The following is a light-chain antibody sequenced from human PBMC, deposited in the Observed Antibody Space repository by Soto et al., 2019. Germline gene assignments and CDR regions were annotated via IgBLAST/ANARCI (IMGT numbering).Light chain of an antibody. CDR1: QSVLYSSNNKNY. V-gene: IGKV4-1*01. CDR2: WAS. J-gene: IGKJ4*01. Sequence: DIVMTQSPDSLAVSLGERATINCKSSQSVLYSSNNKNYLAWYQQKPGQPPKLLIYWASTRESGVPDRFSGSGSGTDFTLTISSLQAEDAAIYYCQQYFTIPPHTFGGGTKVEIK. CDR3: QQYFTIPPHT.